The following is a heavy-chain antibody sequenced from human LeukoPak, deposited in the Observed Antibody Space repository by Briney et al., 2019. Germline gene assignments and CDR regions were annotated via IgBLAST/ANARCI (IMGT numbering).Heavy chain of an antibody. Sequence: GGSLRLSCAASGFTFSSYGMHWVRQAPGKGLEWVAVISSDGSNKYYADSVKGRFTISRDNSKNTLYLQMNSLRAEDTALYYCAKGGVDTAMVTRFDYWGQGTLVTVSS. CDR3: AKGGVDTAMVTRFDY. CDR1: GFTFSSYG. J-gene: IGHJ4*02. D-gene: IGHD5-18*01. V-gene: IGHV3-30*18. CDR2: ISSDGSNK.